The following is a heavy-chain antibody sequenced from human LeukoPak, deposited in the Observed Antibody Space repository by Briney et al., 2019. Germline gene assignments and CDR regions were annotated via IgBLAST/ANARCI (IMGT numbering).Heavy chain of an antibody. CDR1: GYTFIDYT. Sequence: ASVKVSCKASGYTFIDYTMHWLRQAPGQRLDWMGWINGGSGNTKYSPEFQGRVTITRDTSASTGYMELSSLRSEDTAVYYCSNPRYDSSGYYYVDWGQGTLVTVSS. D-gene: IGHD3-22*01. J-gene: IGHJ4*02. CDR2: INGGSGNT. V-gene: IGHV1-3*01. CDR3: SNPRYDSSGYYYVD.